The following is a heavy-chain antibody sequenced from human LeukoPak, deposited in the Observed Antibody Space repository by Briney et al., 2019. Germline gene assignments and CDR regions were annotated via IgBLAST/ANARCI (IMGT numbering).Heavy chain of an antibody. CDR2: INTDGSST. J-gene: IGHJ3*02. Sequence: GGSLRLSWAASGFTFSSYWMHWVRQAPGKGLVWVSRINTDGSSTSYADSVKGRFTISRDNAKNTLYLQMNSLRAEDTAVYYCAREAGGDILTGYPPDAFDIWGQGTMVTVSS. V-gene: IGHV3-74*01. D-gene: IGHD3-9*01. CDR3: AREAGGDILTGYPPDAFDI. CDR1: GFTFSSYW.